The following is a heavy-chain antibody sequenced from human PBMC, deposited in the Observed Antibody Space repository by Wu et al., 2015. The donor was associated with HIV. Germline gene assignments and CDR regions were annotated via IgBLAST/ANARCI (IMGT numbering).Heavy chain of an antibody. V-gene: IGHV1-18*01. CDR2: IMGDSGNK. J-gene: IGHJ2*01. CDR1: GYTFSKSG. Sequence: QVRLVQSGAEVKKPGASVKVSCKTYGYTFSKSGVSWIRQAPGQGLEYMGWIMGDSGNKNYAQKFQGRITMTIDTSTSTGYLEVGSLRSDDTAVYYCARVWGSEMATIDPRLGWYFDLWGRGTLVTVSS. D-gene: IGHD5-24*01. CDR3: ARVWGSEMATIDPRLGWYFDL.